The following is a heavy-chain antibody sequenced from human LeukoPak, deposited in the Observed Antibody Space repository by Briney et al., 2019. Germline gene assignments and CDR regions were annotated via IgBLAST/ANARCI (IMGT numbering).Heavy chain of an antibody. D-gene: IGHD3-22*01. CDR3: ARDLSSSGYYNFDY. Sequence: GGSLRLSCAASGFTVSDNFMSWVRQAPGKGLEWVSVIYSGGSTSYTDSVKGRFTISRDNSKNTVYLQMNSLRAEDTAVYYCARDLSSSGYYNFDYWGQGTLVAVSS. CDR2: IYSGGST. J-gene: IGHJ4*02. CDR1: GFTVSDNF. V-gene: IGHV3-66*01.